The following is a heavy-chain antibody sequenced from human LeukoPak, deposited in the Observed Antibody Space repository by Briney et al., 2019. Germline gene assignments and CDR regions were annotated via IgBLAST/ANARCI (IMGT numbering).Heavy chain of an antibody. D-gene: IGHD2-21*02. CDR2: IWYDGTNE. J-gene: IGHJ4*02. CDR1: GFTFSTYT. Sequence: AGGSLRLSCVASGFTFSTYTMNWVRQAPGRGLEWVAVIWYDGTNEDYADSVRGRFTVSRDNSKNTLYLQMNSLRVEDTAVYYCARGNCGGDCYSGYWGQGTLVTISS. CDR3: ARGNCGGDCYSGY. V-gene: IGHV3-33*08.